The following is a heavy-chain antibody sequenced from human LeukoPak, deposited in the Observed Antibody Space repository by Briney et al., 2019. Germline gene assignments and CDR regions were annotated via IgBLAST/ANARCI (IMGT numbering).Heavy chain of an antibody. CDR1: GGSFSGYY. CDR2: INHSGST. CDR3: ARLMRDIVVVPAAAYYYYYYYMDV. D-gene: IGHD2-2*01. Sequence: PSETLSLTCAVYGGSFSGYYWSWIRQPPGKGLEWIGEINHSGSTNYNPSLKSRVTISVDTSKNQFSLKLSSVTAADTAVYYCARLMRDIVVVPAAAYYYYYYYMDVWGKGTTVTISS. J-gene: IGHJ6*03. V-gene: IGHV4-34*01.